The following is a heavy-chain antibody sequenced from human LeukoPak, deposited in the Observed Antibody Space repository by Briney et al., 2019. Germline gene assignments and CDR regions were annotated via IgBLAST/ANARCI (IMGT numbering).Heavy chain of an antibody. CDR3: ARDGDIVVVPAANGGVDY. D-gene: IGHD2-2*01. J-gene: IGHJ4*02. V-gene: IGHV3-33*01. CDR2: IWYDGSNK. CDR1: GFTFSSYG. Sequence: PGRSLRLSCAASGFTFSSYGMHWVRQAPGKGLEWVAVIWYDGSNKYYADSVKGRFTISRDNSKNTLYLQMNSLRAEDTAVYYRARDGDIVVVPAANGGVDYWGQGTLVTVSS.